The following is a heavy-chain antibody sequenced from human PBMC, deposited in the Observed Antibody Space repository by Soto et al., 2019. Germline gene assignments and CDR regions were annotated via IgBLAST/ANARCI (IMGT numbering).Heavy chain of an antibody. Sequence: GSLRLSCTASGFTFGDYSMGWFRQAPGKGLQWVGFIRSNTFGGTTVYAASVKGRFTISRDDSKSVAYLQMNSPRTEDTAMYYCTRDRDILTGYYSPNSFDYWGQGA. V-gene: IGHV3-49*03. J-gene: IGHJ4*02. CDR1: GFTFGDYS. CDR3: TRDRDILTGYYSPNSFDY. CDR2: IRSNTFGGTT. D-gene: IGHD3-9*01.